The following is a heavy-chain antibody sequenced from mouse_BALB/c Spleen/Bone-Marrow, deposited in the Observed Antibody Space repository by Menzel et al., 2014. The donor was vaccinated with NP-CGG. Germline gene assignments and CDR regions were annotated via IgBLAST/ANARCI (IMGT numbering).Heavy chain of an antibody. CDR3: ARDGNYAALDY. J-gene: IGHJ4*01. Sequence: VKLVESGPELVKPGASVKMSCKASGYTFTDYVISWVKQRTGQGLEWIGEIDPGRGSSFYNEKFKAKATLTADKSANTAYMQLSSLTSEDSAAYFCARDGNYAALDYWGQGTSVTVSS. CDR1: GYTFTDYV. CDR2: IDPGRGSS. V-gene: IGHV1-77*01. D-gene: IGHD2-1*01.